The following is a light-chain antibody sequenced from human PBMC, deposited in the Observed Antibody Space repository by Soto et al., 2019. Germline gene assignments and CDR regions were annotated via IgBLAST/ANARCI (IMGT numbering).Light chain of an antibody. V-gene: IGKV3-20*01. CDR2: GAS. CDR1: QSVSSSY. Sequence: EIVLTQSPGTLSLSPGERATLSCRASQSVSSSYLAWYQQKPGQAPRLLIYGASSRATGIPDRFSGSGSGTDFTLTISSLEPEDFAVYYCQQGTFGQGTKLEIK. CDR3: QQGT. J-gene: IGKJ2*01.